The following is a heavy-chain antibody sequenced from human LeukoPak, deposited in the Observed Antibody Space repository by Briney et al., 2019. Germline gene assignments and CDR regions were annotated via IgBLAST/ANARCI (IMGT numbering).Heavy chain of an antibody. CDR1: GGSISSGSYF. V-gene: IGHV4-39*01. Sequence: PSETLSLTCTASGGSISSGSYFWIWIRQPPGMELEWFGSINSSGSNYYNPSLKSRVPISVDTSNNQFSLKLSSVTAADTALYYCARQIAVAGEWAFDIWGQGTMVTVSS. D-gene: IGHD6-19*01. J-gene: IGHJ3*02. CDR3: ARQIAVAGEWAFDI. CDR2: INSSGSN.